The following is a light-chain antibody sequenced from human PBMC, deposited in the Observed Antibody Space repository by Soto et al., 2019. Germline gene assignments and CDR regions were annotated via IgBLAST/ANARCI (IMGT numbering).Light chain of an antibody. J-gene: IGLJ2*01. Sequence: QSALTQPRSVSGSPGQSVTISCSGTSSDVGGYNYVSWYQQHPGKAPKLMIYDVTKRPSGVPDRFSGSKSGNTASLTISGLQAEDEGEYYCCSYASRYTSVFGGGTKLTVL. CDR3: CSYASRYTSV. CDR1: SSDVGGYNY. V-gene: IGLV2-11*01. CDR2: DVT.